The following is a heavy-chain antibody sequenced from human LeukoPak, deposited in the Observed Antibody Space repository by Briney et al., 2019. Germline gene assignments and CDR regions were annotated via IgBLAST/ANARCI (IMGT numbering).Heavy chain of an antibody. CDR3: AKWVYGEYYFDY. CDR1: GFPFSTYW. CDR2: INQDGTEK. V-gene: IGHV3-7*03. D-gene: IGHD2/OR15-2a*01. Sequence: PGESLRLSCAASGFPFSTYWMSWARQAPGKGLEWVANINQDGTEKYYVDSVKGRFTISRDNSKNTLYLQMNSLRAEDTAVYYCAKWVYGEYYFDYWGQGTLVTVSS. J-gene: IGHJ4*02.